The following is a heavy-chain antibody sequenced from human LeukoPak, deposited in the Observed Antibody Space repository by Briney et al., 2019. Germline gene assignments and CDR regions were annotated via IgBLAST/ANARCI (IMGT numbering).Heavy chain of an antibody. V-gene: IGHV4-59*05. J-gene: IGHJ4*02. D-gene: IGHD3-10*01. CDR2: IYYSGST. CDR3: ARGPGGRKPMVRGIEG. Sequence: PSETLSLTCSVSGGSISTYYWSWIRQPPGKGLERIGSIYYSGSTYYNPSLKSRVTISVDTSKNQFSLKLSSVTAADTAVYYCARGPGGRKPMVRGIEGWGQGTLVTVSS. CDR1: GGSISTYY.